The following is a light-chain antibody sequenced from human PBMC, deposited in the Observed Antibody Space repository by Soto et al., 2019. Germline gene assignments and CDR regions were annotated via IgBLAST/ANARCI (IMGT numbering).Light chain of an antibody. CDR2: AAS. Sequence: DIQMTQSPSSLSASVGDRVTITCRASQSIGNYLTWYQQKPGKAPNLLIYAASSLHSGVPSRFTGSGSGTDFTLSITTLQPEDFATYYCQQTFSTPLTFGGGTKVEI. CDR3: QQTFSTPLT. V-gene: IGKV1-39*01. J-gene: IGKJ4*01. CDR1: QSIGNY.